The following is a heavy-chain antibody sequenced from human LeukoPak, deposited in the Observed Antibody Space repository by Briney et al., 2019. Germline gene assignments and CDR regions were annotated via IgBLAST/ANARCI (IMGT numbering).Heavy chain of an antibody. CDR3: ATDRNSGKYYDY. V-gene: IGHV3-23*01. D-gene: IGHD1-26*01. CDR1: GFTFSSYA. J-gene: IGHJ4*02. Sequence: GGSLRLSCAASGFTFSSYAMSWVRQAPGKGLEWVSAISGSGGSTYYADSVKGRFTISRGNSKNTLYLQMDSLRAEDTAVYYCATDRNSGKYYDYWGQGTLVTVSS. CDR2: ISGSGGST.